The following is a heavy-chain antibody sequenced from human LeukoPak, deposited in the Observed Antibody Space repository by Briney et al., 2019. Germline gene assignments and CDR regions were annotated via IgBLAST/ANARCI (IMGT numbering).Heavy chain of an antibody. J-gene: IGHJ4*02. CDR1: GFTFSSYE. CDR2: ISSSGSTI. Sequence: GGSLRLSCAASGFTFSSYEMNWVRQAPGEGLEWVSYISSSGSTIYYADSVKGRFTISRDNAKNSLYLQMNSLRAEDTAVYYCAREDGYNWNYGYWGQGTLVTVSS. D-gene: IGHD1-20*01. V-gene: IGHV3-48*03. CDR3: AREDGYNWNYGY.